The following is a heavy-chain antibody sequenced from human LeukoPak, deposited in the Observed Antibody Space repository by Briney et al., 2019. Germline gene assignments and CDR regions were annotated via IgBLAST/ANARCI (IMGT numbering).Heavy chain of an antibody. CDR1: GFTVSGNY. CDR2: ISGSGGST. D-gene: IGHD6-13*01. Sequence: GGSLRLSCATSGFTVSGNYMSWVRQAPGKGLEWVSAISGSGGSTYYADSVKGRFTISRDNSKNTLYLQMNSLRAEDTAVYYCAISFAGSSSWNFDYWGQGTLVTVSS. V-gene: IGHV3-23*01. CDR3: AISFAGSSSWNFDY. J-gene: IGHJ4*02.